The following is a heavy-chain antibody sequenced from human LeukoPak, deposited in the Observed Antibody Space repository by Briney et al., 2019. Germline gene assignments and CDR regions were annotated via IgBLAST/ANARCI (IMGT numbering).Heavy chain of an antibody. D-gene: IGHD2-15*01. Sequence: SVKVSCKASGGTFSSYAISWVRQAPGQGLERMGRIIPIFGTANYAQKFQGRVTITTDESTSTAYMELSSLRSEDTAVYYCARDPHHCSGGSCYGYWGQGTLVTVSS. J-gene: IGHJ4*02. CDR1: GGTFSSYA. CDR2: IIPIFGTA. CDR3: ARDPHHCSGGSCYGY. V-gene: IGHV1-69*05.